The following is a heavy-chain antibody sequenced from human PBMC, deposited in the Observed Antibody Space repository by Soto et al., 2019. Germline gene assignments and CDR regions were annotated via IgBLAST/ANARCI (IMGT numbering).Heavy chain of an antibody. CDR2: IYPGDSDT. V-gene: IGHV5-51*01. Sequence: GESLKISCKGSGYSFTSYWVGWVRQMPGKGLEWMGIIYPGDSDTRYSPSFQGQVTISADKSISTAFLHWSSLKASDTAMYYFARSGGPSDSIYLLWGQGTLVTVSS. CDR1: GYSFTSYW. D-gene: IGHD4-4*01. J-gene: IGHJ4*02. CDR3: ARSGGPSDSIYLL.